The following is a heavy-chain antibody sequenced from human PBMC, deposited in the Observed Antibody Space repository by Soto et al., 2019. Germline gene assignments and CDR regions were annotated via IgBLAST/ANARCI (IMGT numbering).Heavy chain of an antibody. CDR2: ISGSGGST. CDR1: GFTFSSYA. D-gene: IGHD5-18*01. Sequence: WSLRLSCAASGFTFSSYAMSWVRQAPGKGLEWVSAISGSGGSTYYADSVKGRFTIARDNSKNTLYLQMNSLRAEDTAVYYCAKSHARAAMVGAFDIWGQGTMVTVSS. V-gene: IGHV3-23*01. J-gene: IGHJ3*02. CDR3: AKSHARAAMVGAFDI.